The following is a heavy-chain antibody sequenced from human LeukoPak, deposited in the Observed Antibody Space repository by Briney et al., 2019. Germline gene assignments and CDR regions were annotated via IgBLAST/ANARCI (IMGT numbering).Heavy chain of an antibody. CDR1: GITLSNYG. D-gene: IGHD3-22*01. Sequence: GGSLRLSCAVSGITLSNYGMSLVRQAPGKGLEWVAGISGSGGSTNYADSVKGRFTISRDNPKNTLYLQMNSLRVEDTAVYFCAKRGVVIRVILVGFHKEAYYFDSWGQGARVTVSS. CDR2: ISGSGGST. CDR3: AKRGVVIRVILVGFHKEAYYFDS. J-gene: IGHJ4*02. V-gene: IGHV3-23*01.